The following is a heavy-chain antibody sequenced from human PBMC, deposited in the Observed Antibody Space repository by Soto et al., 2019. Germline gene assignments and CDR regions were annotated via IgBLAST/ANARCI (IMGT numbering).Heavy chain of an antibody. CDR1: GTYISSYY. CDR2: IHYSGTT. D-gene: IGHD2-8*01. Sequence: PSETLSLTCTVSGTYISSYYWSWIRQPPGKGLEWIANIHYSGTTNYNPSLASRVTLSVDTSKDQFSLKMTSVTAADRAIYFCARYNSYAIDYWGRGTLVTVSS. V-gene: IGHV4-59*01. CDR3: ARYNSYAIDY. J-gene: IGHJ4*02.